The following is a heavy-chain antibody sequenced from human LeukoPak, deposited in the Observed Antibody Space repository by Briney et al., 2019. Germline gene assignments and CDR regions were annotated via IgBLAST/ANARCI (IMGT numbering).Heavy chain of an antibody. V-gene: IGHV1-18*01. CDR1: GYTFTSYG. CDR2: FSAYNGNT. J-gene: IGHJ4*02. Sequence: GASVKVSCKASGYTFTSYGISWVRQAPGQGLEWMGWFSAYNGNTNYAQKLQGRVTMTTDTSTSTAYMELRSLRSDDTAVYYCARGRRHYGSGSYYNDYWGQGTLVTVSS. D-gene: IGHD3-10*01. CDR3: ARGRRHYGSGSYYNDY.